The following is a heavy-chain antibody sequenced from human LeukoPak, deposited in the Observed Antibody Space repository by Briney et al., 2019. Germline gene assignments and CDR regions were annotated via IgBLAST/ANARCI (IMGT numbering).Heavy chain of an antibody. CDR1: GGSFSGYY. D-gene: IGHD2-2*01. J-gene: IGHJ4*02. CDR3: ARGEGGIVVVPAAIGRIYYFDY. CDR2: INHSGST. V-gene: IGHV4-34*01. Sequence: SETLSLTCAVYGGSFSGYYWSWIRQPPGKGPEWIGEINHSGSTNYNPSLKSRVTISVDTSKNQFSLKLSSVTAADTAVYYCARGEGGIVVVPAAIGRIYYFDYWGQGTLVTVSS.